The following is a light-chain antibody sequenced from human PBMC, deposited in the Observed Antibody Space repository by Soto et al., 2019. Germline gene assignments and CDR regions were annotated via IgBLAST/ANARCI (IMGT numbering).Light chain of an antibody. CDR1: SSDVGGYNY. Sequence: QSALTQPASMSGSPGQSITMSCTGTSSDVGGYNYVSWYQQHPGKAPKLMIYDVSNRPSGVSNRFSGSKSGNTASLTISGLQAEDEADYYCSSYTSSSTRGVFGGGTKLTVL. V-gene: IGLV2-14*01. J-gene: IGLJ2*01. CDR3: SSYTSSSTRGV. CDR2: DVS.